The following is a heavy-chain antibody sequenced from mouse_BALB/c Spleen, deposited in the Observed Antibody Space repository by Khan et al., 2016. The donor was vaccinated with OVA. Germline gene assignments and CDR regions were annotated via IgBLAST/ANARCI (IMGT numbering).Heavy chain of an antibody. Sequence: VQLQQSGPELMKPGASVKISCKASGYSFTSYYIHWVKQSHGKTLEWIGYIDPFNGGSTYNQKFRVKATLTVDKSSNTAYMHLTSLTSEDSAVYYCARHGSTSWMHYWGQGTLVTVSA. D-gene: IGHD1-1*01. V-gene: IGHV1-31*01. CDR1: GYSFTSYY. CDR3: ARHGSTSWMHY. J-gene: IGHJ3*01. CDR2: IDPFNGGS.